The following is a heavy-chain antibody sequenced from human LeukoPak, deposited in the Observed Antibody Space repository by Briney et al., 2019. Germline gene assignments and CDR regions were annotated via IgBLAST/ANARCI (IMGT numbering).Heavy chain of an antibody. D-gene: IGHD3-22*01. Sequence: ASVKVSCKASGYTFTGYYMHWVRQAPGQGLEWMGWINPNSGGTNYAQKFQGRVTMTRDTSISTAYMELSSLRSEDTAVYYCASRDSSGYYYGRWAFDIWGQGTMVTVSS. CDR2: INPNSGGT. CDR1: GYTFTGYY. V-gene: IGHV1-2*02. J-gene: IGHJ3*02. CDR3: ASRDSSGYYYGRWAFDI.